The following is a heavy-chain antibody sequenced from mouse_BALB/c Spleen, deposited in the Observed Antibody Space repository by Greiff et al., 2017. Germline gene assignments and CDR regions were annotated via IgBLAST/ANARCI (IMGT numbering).Heavy chain of an antibody. Sequence: EVQLQQSGPSLVKPSQTLSLTCSVTGDSITSGYWNWIRKFPGNKLEYMGYISYSGSTYYNPSLKSRISITRDTSKNQYYLQLNSVTTEDTATYYCARLGRYDVGAMDYWGQGTSVTVSS. D-gene: IGHD2-14*01. V-gene: IGHV3-8*02. J-gene: IGHJ4*01. CDR2: ISYSGST. CDR1: GDSITSGY. CDR3: ARLGRYDVGAMDY.